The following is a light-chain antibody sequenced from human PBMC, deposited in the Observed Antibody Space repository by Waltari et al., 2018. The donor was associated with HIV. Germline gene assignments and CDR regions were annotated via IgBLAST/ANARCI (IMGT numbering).Light chain of an antibody. CDR1: KLGNKF. CDR3: QAWDSNVV. Sequence: SYDLTQPPSVSVSPGQTATMTCSGDKLGNKFTAWYQQKPGQSPVLVIYQYTKRPSVTPERFSGSNSGNTATLTISGTQAVDEADYYCQAWDSNVVFGGGTKLTVL. J-gene: IGLJ2*01. CDR2: QYT. V-gene: IGLV3-1*01.